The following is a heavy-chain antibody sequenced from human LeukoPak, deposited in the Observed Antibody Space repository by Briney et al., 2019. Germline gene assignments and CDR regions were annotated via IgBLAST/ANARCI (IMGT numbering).Heavy chain of an antibody. J-gene: IGHJ6*03. D-gene: IGHD3-16*01. Sequence: GASVTVSCKVSGYTLTELSMHWARQAPGQGLEWMGRIIPIFGTANYAQKFQGRVTITADKSTSTAYMELSSLRSEDTAVYYCARGGGAQYYYMDVWGKGTTVTVSS. CDR2: IIPIFGTA. V-gene: IGHV1-69*06. CDR3: ARGGGAQYYYMDV. CDR1: GYTLTELS.